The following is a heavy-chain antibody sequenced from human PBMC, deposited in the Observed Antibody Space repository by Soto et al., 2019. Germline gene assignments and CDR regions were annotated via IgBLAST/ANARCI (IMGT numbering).Heavy chain of an antibody. D-gene: IGHD4-4*01. CDR1: VDSISSNSAA. CDR2: TYYRSRWYH. J-gene: IGHJ4*02. CDR3: ASYRYDY. Sequence: SQTLSLTCAISVDSISSNSAAWNWIRQSPSRGFEWLGRTYYRSRWYHDYAVSVKSRIIINPDTSKNQVSLQLNSVTPDDTAVYYCASYRYDYWGQGTVVTVSS. V-gene: IGHV6-1*01.